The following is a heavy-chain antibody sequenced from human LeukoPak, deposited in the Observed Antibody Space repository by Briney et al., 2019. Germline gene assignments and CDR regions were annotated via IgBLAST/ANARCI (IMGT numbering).Heavy chain of an antibody. J-gene: IGHJ5*02. CDR1: GGTFSSYA. CDR3: ARHYDTLTERNWFDP. CDR2: IIPILGIA. D-gene: IGHD3-9*01. V-gene: IGHV1-69*04. Sequence: SVKVSCKASGGTFSSYAISWVRQAPGQGLEWMGRIIPILGIANYAQKFQGRVTITADKSTSTAYMELSSLRSEDTAVYYCARHYDTLTERNWFDPWGQGTLVTVSP.